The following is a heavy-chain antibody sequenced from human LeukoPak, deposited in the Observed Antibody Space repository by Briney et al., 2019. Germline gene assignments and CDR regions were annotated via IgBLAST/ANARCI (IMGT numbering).Heavy chain of an antibody. Sequence: PGGSLRLSCAASGFTFSSYAMSWVRQAPGKGLEWVSAISGSGGSTYYADSVKGRFTISRDNSKNTLYLQMNSLRAEDTAVYYCAQGSAYSSGWYDYWGQGTLVTVSS. CDR2: ISGSGGST. CDR3: AQGSAYSSGWYDY. CDR1: GFTFSSYA. D-gene: IGHD6-19*01. V-gene: IGHV3-23*01. J-gene: IGHJ4*02.